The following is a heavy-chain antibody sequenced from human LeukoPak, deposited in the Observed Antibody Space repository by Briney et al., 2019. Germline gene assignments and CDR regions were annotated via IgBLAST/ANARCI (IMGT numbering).Heavy chain of an antibody. V-gene: IGHV6-1*01. CDR2: TYYRSKWYN. CDR3: AREAYSSGWQIFDY. J-gene: IGHJ4*02. CDR1: GDSVSSNSAA. D-gene: IGHD6-19*01. Sequence: SQTLSLTCAISGDSVSSNSAALNWIRQSPSRGLEWLVRTYYRSKWYNDYAVSVKSRITINPDTSKNQFSLQLNSVTPEDTAVYYCAREAYSSGWQIFDYWGQGTLVTVSS.